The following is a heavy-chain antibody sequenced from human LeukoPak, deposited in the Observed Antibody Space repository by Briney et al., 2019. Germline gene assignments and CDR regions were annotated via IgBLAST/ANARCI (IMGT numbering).Heavy chain of an antibody. CDR3: ARGARAGYNLEPFDY. CDR2: IYYSGST. D-gene: IGHD5-24*01. Sequence: SETLSLTCTVSGGSVSSGSYYWSWIRQPPGKGLEWIGYIYYSGSTKYNPSLKSRVTISVDTSKNQFSLKLSSVTAADTAVYYCARGARAGYNLEPFDYWGQGTLVTVSS. V-gene: IGHV4-61*01. J-gene: IGHJ4*02. CDR1: GGSVSSGSYY.